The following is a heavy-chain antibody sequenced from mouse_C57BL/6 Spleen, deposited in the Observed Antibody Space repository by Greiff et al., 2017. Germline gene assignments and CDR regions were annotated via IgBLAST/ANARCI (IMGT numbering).Heavy chain of an antibody. J-gene: IGHJ4*01. Sequence: QVQLQQPGAELVRPGSSVKLSCKASGYNITSNWMHWVKQRPIQGLEWIGNIDPADSETQYNQKFKDKATLTVDKSSSTAYMPLSGLTSEDSAVSYCARRGIRFYAMGCRGPGASVTVSS. CDR1: GYNITSNW. CDR3: ARRGIRFYAMGC. D-gene: IGHD1-1*01. CDR2: IDPADSET. V-gene: IGHV1-52*01.